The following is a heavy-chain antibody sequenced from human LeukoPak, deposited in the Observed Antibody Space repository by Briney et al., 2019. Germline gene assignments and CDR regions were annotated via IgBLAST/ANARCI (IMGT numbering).Heavy chain of an antibody. CDR2: ISSSSSYI. CDR1: GFTFSSYS. J-gene: IGHJ4*02. Sequence: GGSLRLSCAASGFTFSSYSMNWVRQAPGKGLEWVSSISSSSSYIYYADSVKGRFTVSRDNAKNSLYLQMTSLRAEDTAVYYCATGERPRSYSSSDYWGQGTLVTVSS. CDR3: ATGERPRSYSSSDY. V-gene: IGHV3-21*01. D-gene: IGHD6-6*01.